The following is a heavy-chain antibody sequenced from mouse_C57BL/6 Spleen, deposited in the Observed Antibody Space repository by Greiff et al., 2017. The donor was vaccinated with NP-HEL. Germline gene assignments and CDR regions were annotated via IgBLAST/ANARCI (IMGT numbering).Heavy chain of an antibody. CDR3: ARREDAGWYMDV. Sequence: QVQLQQPGAELVMPGASVKLSCKASGYTFTSYWMHWVKQRPGQGLEWIGEIDPSDSYTNYNQKFKGKSTLTVDKSSSTAYMQLSSLTSEDSAVYYCARREDAGWYMDVWCKGTSVTVSS. V-gene: IGHV1-69*01. J-gene: IGHJ1*03. CDR2: IDPSDSYT. CDR1: GYTFTSYW.